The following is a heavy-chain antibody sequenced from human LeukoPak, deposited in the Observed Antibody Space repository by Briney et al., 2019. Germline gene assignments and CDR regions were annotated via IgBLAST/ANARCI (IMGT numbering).Heavy chain of an antibody. V-gene: IGHV1-58*01. Sequence: SVKVSCKASGFTFPSSGVQWVRQACGQRLEWIGWIVVGSGNTNYAQKFQERVTITRDMSTSTAYMELSSLRSEDTAVYYCAAVGWEYSSSPLPMDVWGQGTTVTVSS. CDR1: GFTFPSSG. CDR2: IVVGSGNT. CDR3: AAVGWEYSSSPLPMDV. D-gene: IGHD6-6*01. J-gene: IGHJ6*02.